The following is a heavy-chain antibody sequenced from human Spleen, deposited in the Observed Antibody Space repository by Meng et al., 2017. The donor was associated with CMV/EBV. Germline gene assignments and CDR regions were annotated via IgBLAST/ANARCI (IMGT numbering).Heavy chain of an antibody. V-gene: IGHV3-49*04. CDR2: IRSKAYGGTT. Sequence: GESLKISCTASGFTFGDYAMSWVRQAPGKGLEWVGFIRSKAYGGTTEYAASVKGRFTISRDDSKAIAYLQMDNLKAEDTAVYYCTREDYKWDDLNSLNDYWGQGTLVTVSS. CDR1: GFTFGDYA. CDR3: TREDYKWDDLNSLNDY. D-gene: IGHD1-20*01. J-gene: IGHJ4*02.